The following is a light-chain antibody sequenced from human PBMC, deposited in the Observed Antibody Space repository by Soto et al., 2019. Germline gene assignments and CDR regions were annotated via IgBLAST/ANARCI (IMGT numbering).Light chain of an antibody. CDR1: QSINRW. J-gene: IGKJ1*01. CDR2: DAS. Sequence: DIQLSQSPSSLSASIGDSVTMTCRASQSINRWLAWYQQKPGRAPKILIYDASSLQSGVPSRFRGSGSGTEFALTISRLQPDDFETYHCQEYNTYSWAFGQGTKVDIK. V-gene: IGKV1-5*01. CDR3: QEYNTYSWA.